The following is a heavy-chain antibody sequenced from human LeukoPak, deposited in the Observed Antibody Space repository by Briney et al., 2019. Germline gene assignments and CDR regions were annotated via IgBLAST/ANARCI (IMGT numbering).Heavy chain of an antibody. CDR3: ARDSPIYYDRSGYPEYFQL. J-gene: IGHJ1*01. CDR2: ISICSSYI. Sequence: GESLRLSCAVSGFTFRTYSMNSGLQAPRPALELVRSISICSSYIYYADSVKDRFTISRDNAKNSLYLQMNGLRAGETAVYYCARDSPIYYDRSGYPEYFQLWGEGTLVSVFS. V-gene: IGHV3-21*01. CDR1: GFTFRTYS. D-gene: IGHD3-22*01.